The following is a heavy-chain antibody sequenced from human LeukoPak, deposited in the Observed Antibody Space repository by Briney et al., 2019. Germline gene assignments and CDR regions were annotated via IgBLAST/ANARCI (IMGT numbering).Heavy chain of an antibody. CDR2: INHSGST. CDR3: ARHEWEPPFDY. V-gene: IGHV4-34*01. D-gene: IGHD1-26*01. J-gene: IGHJ4*02. CDR1: GGSFSGYY. Sequence: KSSETLSLTCAVYGGSFSGYYWSWIRQPPGKGLEWIGEINHSGSTNYNPSLKSRVTISVDTSKNQFSLKLSSVTAADTAVYYCARHEWEPPFDYWGQGTLVTVSS.